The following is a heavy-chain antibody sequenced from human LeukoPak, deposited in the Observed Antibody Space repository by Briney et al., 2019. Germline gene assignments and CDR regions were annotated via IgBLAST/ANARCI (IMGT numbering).Heavy chain of an antibody. Sequence: GGSPRLSCAASGFTFDDYAMHWVRHAPGKGLEWVSGVSWNSGSIGYADSVKGRFHISRDNAKNSLYLQMNSLRAEDTALYYCAKAGSGSYYRSAFDIWGQGTMVTVSS. CDR2: VSWNSGSI. J-gene: IGHJ3*02. V-gene: IGHV3-9*01. D-gene: IGHD1-26*01. CDR3: AKAGSGSYYRSAFDI. CDR1: GFTFDDYA.